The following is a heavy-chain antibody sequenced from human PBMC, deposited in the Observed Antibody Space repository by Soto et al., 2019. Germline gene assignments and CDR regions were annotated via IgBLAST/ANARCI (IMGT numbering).Heavy chain of an antibody. CDR3: ARDMDTAMGGSFDN. CDR1: GFTFSTYA. D-gene: IGHD5-18*01. CDR2: TSFNGGKT. Sequence: GGSLRLSCEASGFTFSTYAMHWVRQAPGKGLDWLTGTSFNGGKTYYADSVKGRFAISRDNNKNTVYLQMSSLRAEDTGVYYCARDMDTAMGGSFDNWGQGTLVTVSS. V-gene: IGHV3-30*09. J-gene: IGHJ4*02.